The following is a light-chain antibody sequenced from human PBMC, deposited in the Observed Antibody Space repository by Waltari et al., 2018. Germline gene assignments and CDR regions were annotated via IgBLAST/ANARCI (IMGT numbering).Light chain of an antibody. J-gene: IGKJ4*01. CDR2: DAY. Sequence: EIVLTQSPATLSLSPGERATLSCRASQSVSSYLAWYQQKPGQAPRLLIYDAYNRATGIPDRISGSGSGTDFTITISSLEPEDFAVYYCQQRSNWPLTFGGGTKVEIK. CDR1: QSVSSY. CDR3: QQRSNWPLT. V-gene: IGKV3-11*01.